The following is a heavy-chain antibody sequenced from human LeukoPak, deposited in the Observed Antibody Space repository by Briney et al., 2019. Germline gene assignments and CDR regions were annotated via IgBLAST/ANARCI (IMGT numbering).Heavy chain of an antibody. CDR1: GYTFTSYY. J-gene: IGHJ4*02. CDR3: ARDHNWGPDY. Sequence: GASVKVSCKASGYTFTSYYMHWLRQAPGQGLEWMGWIHPKGGDTNYAERFQGRVSLTRDTSISTAYMELSSLRSDDTAVYYCARDHNWGPDYWGQGTLVSVSS. D-gene: IGHD7-27*01. CDR2: IHPKGGDT. V-gene: IGHV1-2*02.